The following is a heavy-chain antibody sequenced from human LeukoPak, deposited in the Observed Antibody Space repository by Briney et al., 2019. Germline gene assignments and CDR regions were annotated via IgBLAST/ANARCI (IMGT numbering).Heavy chain of an antibody. D-gene: IGHD5-18*01. J-gene: IGHJ4*02. V-gene: IGHV1-69*13. CDR1: GGTFNSYA. CDR2: IIPIFGTA. CDR3: ARVNSYGNYFDY. Sequence: GASVKVSCKASGGTFNSYAISWVGQAPGQGLEWMGGIIPIFGTANSAQKFQCRVTITADESTSTAYMELSSLRSEDTAVYYCARVNSYGNYFDYWGQGTLVTVSS.